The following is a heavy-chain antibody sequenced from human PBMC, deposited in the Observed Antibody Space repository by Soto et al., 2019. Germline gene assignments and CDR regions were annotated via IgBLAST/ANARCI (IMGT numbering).Heavy chain of an antibody. CDR3: ARDEVPAANYGMDV. CDR1: GFTFSSYG. Sequence: QVQLVESGGGVVQPGRSLRLSCAASGFTFSSYGMHWVRQAPGKGLEWGAVLWYDGSNKYYADSGKGRFTISRDNSKNTLYLQMNSVSAEDTAVYYCARDEVPAANYGMDVWGQGTTVTVSS. V-gene: IGHV3-33*01. J-gene: IGHJ6*02. CDR2: LWYDGSNK. D-gene: IGHD2-2*01.